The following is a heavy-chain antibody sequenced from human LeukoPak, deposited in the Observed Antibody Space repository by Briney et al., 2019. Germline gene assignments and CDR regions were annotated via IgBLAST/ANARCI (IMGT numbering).Heavy chain of an antibody. CDR2: ITSSSTYT. CDR1: GFSFSSYN. J-gene: IGHJ6*03. V-gene: IGHV3-21*01. CDR3: ARGSYDYVWGSYRYYYYYYMDV. Sequence: PGGSLRLSCAASGFSFSSYNMNWVRQTPGKGLEWVSSITSSSTYTFYADSVKGRFTISRDNAKNSLYLQMNSLRAEDTAVYYCARGSYDYVWGSYRYYYYYYMDVWGKGTTVTISS. D-gene: IGHD3-16*02.